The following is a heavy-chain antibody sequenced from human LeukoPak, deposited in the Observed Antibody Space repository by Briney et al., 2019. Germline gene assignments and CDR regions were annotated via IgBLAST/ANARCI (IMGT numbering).Heavy chain of an antibody. D-gene: IGHD6-13*01. CDR3: ARDVYSSSWSRDY. V-gene: IGHV4-39*07. Sequence: PSETLSLTCTVSGGSISSSSYYWGWIRQPPGKGLEWIGSIYYSGSTYYNPSLKSRVTISVDTSKNQFSLKLSSVTAADTAVYYCARDVYSSSWSRDYWGQGTLVTVSS. J-gene: IGHJ4*02. CDR1: GGSISSSSYY. CDR2: IYYSGST.